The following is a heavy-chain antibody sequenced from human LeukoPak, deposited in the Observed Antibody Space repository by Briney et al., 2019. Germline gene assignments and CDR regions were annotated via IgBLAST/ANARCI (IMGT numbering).Heavy chain of an antibody. CDR2: IRYDGSNK. CDR3: AKDGDGYYGSGSYCDY. D-gene: IGHD3-10*01. V-gene: IGHV3-30*02. J-gene: IGHJ4*02. Sequence: GGSLRLSCAVSGFTFRSYGMHWVRQAPGKGVGGVAFIRYDGSNKYYADSVKGRFTISRDNYKNTLYLQMNNLRVEDTAVYYCAKDGDGYYGSGSYCDYWGQGTLGTVSS. CDR1: GFTFRSYG.